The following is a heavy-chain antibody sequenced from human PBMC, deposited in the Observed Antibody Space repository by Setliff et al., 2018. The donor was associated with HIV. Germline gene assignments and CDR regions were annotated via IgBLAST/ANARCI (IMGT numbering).Heavy chain of an antibody. CDR1: GGTFSSYA. CDR3: ARGARGTATDY. J-gene: IGHJ4*02. CDR2: IIPIFGTA. Sequence: ASVKVSCKASGGTFSSYAISWVRQAPGQGLEWMGRIIPIFGTANYAQKFQGRVTITADKSTSTAYMELSSLRSEDTAVYYCARGARGTATDYWGQGTLVTVSS. D-gene: IGHD5-18*01. V-gene: IGHV1-69*06.